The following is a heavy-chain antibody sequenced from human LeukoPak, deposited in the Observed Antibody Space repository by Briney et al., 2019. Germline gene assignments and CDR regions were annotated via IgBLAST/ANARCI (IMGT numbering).Heavy chain of an antibody. V-gene: IGHV3-23*01. Sequence: GGSLRLSSAASGFTFNSFAMNWVRQAPGKGLEWVSSISGSDGTSHYADFVKGRFTISRDNSKNTLCLQMNSLRAEDTAAYYCAKSLGVGGYTRYKGFDQWGQGTLVVVSS. D-gene: IGHD3-16*02. J-gene: IGHJ4*02. CDR2: ISGSDGTS. CDR1: GFTFNSFA. CDR3: AKSLGVGGYTRYKGFDQ.